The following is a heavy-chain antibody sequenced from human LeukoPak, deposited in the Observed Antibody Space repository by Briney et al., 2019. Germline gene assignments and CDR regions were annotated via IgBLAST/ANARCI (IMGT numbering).Heavy chain of an antibody. V-gene: IGHV3-30*03. CDR1: GFTFSSYG. Sequence: GGSLRLSCAASGFTFSSYGMHWVRQAPGKGLEWVAVISYDGSNKYYADSVKGRFTISRDNSKNTLYLQMNSLRAEDTAVYYCARNDYYYGMDVWGQGTTVTVSS. J-gene: IGHJ6*02. CDR3: ARNDYYYGMDV. CDR2: ISYDGSNK.